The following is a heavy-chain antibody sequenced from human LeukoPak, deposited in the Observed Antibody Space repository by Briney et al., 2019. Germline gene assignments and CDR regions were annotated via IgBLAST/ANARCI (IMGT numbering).Heavy chain of an antibody. CDR2: ISSSSSYI. D-gene: IGHD3-9*01. CDR3: ARVLGYFDSRFDY. Sequence: GGSLRLSCAASGFTFSNAWMSWVRQAPGKGLEWVSSISSSSSYIYYADSVKGRFTISRDNAKNSLYLQMNSLRAEDTAVYYCARVLGYFDSRFDYWGQGTLVTVSS. CDR1: GFTFSNAW. V-gene: IGHV3-21*01. J-gene: IGHJ4*02.